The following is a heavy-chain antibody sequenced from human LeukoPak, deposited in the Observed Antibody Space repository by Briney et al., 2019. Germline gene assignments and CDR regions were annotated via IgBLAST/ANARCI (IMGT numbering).Heavy chain of an antibody. Sequence: GGPVKVSCKASGYTFTGYYMHWVRQVPGQGLEWMGWINPNSGGTNYAQKFQGRVTMTRDTSISTAYMELSRLRSDDTAVYYCARDFSSGWYYFDYWGQGTLVTVSS. D-gene: IGHD6-19*01. J-gene: IGHJ4*02. CDR3: ARDFSSGWYYFDY. CDR2: INPNSGGT. CDR1: GYTFTGYY. V-gene: IGHV1-2*02.